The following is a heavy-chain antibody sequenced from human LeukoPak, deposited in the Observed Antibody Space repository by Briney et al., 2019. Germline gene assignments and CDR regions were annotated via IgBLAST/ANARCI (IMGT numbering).Heavy chain of an antibody. J-gene: IGHJ5*02. CDR1: GFTFSSYS. D-gene: IGHD1-1*01. Sequence: GGSLRLSCAASGFTFSSYSMNWVRQAPGKGLEWVSSISSSSSYIYYADSVKGRFTISRDNAKNSLYLQMNSLRAEDTAVYYCARDSKREDWNDVKWFDPWGQGTLVTVSS. V-gene: IGHV3-21*01. CDR3: ARDSKREDWNDVKWFDP. CDR2: ISSSSSYI.